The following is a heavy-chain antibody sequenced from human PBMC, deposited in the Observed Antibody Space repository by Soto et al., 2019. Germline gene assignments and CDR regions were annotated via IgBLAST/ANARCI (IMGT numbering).Heavy chain of an antibody. V-gene: IGHV3-9*01. J-gene: IGHJ4*02. CDR3: AKGSITMVRGVIITYYFDY. D-gene: IGHD3-10*01. CDR2: ISWNSGSI. CDR1: GFTFDDYA. Sequence: GGSLRLYCAASGFTFDDYAMHWVRQAPGKGLEWVSGISWNSGSIGYADSVKGRFTISRDNAKNSLYLQMNSLRAEDTALYYCAKGSITMVRGVIITYYFDYWGQGTLVTVSS.